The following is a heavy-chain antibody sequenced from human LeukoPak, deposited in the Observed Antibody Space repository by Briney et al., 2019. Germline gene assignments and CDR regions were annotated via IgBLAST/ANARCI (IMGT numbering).Heavy chain of an antibody. CDR3: ARPYYDIWSAYVY. V-gene: IGHV3-64*01. Sequence: QSGXXLRLSCAASGFTFSSYAMHWVRQAPGKGVEYVSAISNGGGSTQYANCVKGRFTIYRDNTKKTLYLQMGSLRAEDMAVYYCARPYYDIWSAYVYWGQGTLVTVSS. D-gene: IGHD3-3*01. CDR2: ISNGGGST. J-gene: IGHJ4*02. CDR1: GFTFSSYA.